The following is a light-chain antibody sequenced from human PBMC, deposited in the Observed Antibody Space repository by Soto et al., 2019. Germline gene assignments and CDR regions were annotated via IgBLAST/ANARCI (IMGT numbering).Light chain of an antibody. CDR3: SSYTSSNTLQ. J-gene: IGLJ3*02. Sequence: QSALTQPSSVSGSPGQSITISCTGTSSDVGGYNYVSWYQQHPGEAPKLMIYEVSNRPSGVSNRFSGSKSGNTASLTVSGLQSEDEADYYCSSYTSSNTLQFGGGTKLTVL. V-gene: IGLV2-14*01. CDR1: SSDVGGYNY. CDR2: EVS.